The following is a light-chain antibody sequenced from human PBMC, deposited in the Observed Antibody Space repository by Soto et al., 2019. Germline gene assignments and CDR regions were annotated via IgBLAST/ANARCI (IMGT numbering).Light chain of an antibody. CDR1: SSDVGGHNY. J-gene: IGLJ3*02. CDR3: SSTAGNNNLV. CDR2: EVS. V-gene: IGLV2-8*01. Sequence: QSALTQSPSASGSPGQSVTISCTGTSSDVGGHNYVSWYQHHPGKAPKLIIYEVSKRPSGVPDRFSGSKSANTASLTVSGLQAEDEAFYYCSSTAGNNNLVFGGGTQLTV.